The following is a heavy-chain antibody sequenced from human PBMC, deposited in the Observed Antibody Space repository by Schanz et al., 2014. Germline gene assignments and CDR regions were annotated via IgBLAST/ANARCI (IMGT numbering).Heavy chain of an antibody. D-gene: IGHD6-19*01. CDR2: ISSSSMYI. CDR3: VRDKKGFVAVAGRAPFDY. J-gene: IGHJ4*02. Sequence: EVKLVESGGGLVKPGGSLRLSCAASGFSFSTYGMTWVRQAPGKGLEWVSSISSSSMYIYQADSMRGRFTISRDNAKNSLYLQVNNLSAEDTAVYYCVRDKKGFVAVAGRAPFDYWRQGTLVTVSS. V-gene: IGHV3-21*01. CDR1: GFSFSTYG.